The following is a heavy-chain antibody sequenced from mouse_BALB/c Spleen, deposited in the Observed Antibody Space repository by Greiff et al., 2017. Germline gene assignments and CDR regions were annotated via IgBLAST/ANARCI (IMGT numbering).Heavy chain of an antibody. Sequence: EVKVEESGGGLVKPGGSLKLSCAASGFTFSDYYMYWVRQTPEKRLEWVATISDGGSYTYYPDSVKGRFTISRDNAKNNLYLQMSSLKSEDTAMYYCARGKIYYDYDGYAMDYWGQGTSVTVSS. CDR3: ARGKIYYDYDGYAMDY. J-gene: IGHJ4*01. CDR1: GFTFSDYY. CDR2: ISDGGSYT. D-gene: IGHD2-4*01. V-gene: IGHV5-4*02.